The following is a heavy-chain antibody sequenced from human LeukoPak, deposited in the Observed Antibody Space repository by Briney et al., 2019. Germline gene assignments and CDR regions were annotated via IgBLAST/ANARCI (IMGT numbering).Heavy chain of an antibody. D-gene: IGHD3-22*01. Sequence: GGSLRLSCAGSGFTFSNAWMNWVRQAPGKGLEWVGRIKSKVDGGTTDYAAPVKGRFTISRDDPKNTVYLQMNSLKTEDTAVYYCSKGGYYEDYWGQGTLVTVSS. CDR1: GFTFSNAW. V-gene: IGHV3-15*01. J-gene: IGHJ4*02. CDR3: SKGGYYEDY. CDR2: IKSKVDGGTT.